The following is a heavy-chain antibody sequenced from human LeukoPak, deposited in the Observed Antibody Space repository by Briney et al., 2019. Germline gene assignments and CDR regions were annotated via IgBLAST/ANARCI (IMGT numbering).Heavy chain of an antibody. CDR2: INPNSGGA. V-gene: IGHV1-2*02. Sequence: GASVKVSCKASGYTFTGYYIHWVRQAPGQGLEWVGWINPNSGGAKYAQKFQDRVTVTRDTSTSTAYMGLSRLRSDDTAVYYCAKGRVVAGSKSLTYHWLDPWGQGTLVTVSS. CDR1: GYTFTGYY. J-gene: IGHJ5*02. D-gene: IGHD6-19*01. CDR3: AKGRVVAGSKSLTYHWLDP.